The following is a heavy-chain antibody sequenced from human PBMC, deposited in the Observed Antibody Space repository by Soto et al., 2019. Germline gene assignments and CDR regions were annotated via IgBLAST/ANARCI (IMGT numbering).Heavy chain of an antibody. Sequence: QVQLQESGPGLVKPSETLSLTCTVSGGTISSWYWSWIRQPPGKGLEWIGYIYYSGSTNCNPALDSRVTISVATSKNQFSLKLSSVTAAGTAVYYCARRYGSANDYWGQGTLVTVSS. CDR1: GGTISSWY. CDR3: ARRYGSANDY. V-gene: IGHV4-59*08. D-gene: IGHD1-26*01. J-gene: IGHJ4*02. CDR2: IYYSGST.